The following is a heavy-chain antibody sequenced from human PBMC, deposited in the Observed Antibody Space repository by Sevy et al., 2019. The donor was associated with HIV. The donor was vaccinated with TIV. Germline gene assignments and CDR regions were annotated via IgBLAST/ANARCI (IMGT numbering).Heavy chain of an antibody. CDR3: ATGLPGEYVDCSSCYSDYFAY. CDR2: FDPEDGET. J-gene: IGHJ4*02. V-gene: IGHV1-24*01. CDR1: GYTLIEFS. Sequence: ASVKVSCKVSGYTLIEFSMHWVRQAPGKGLEWMGGFDPEDGETMYAQRFQGRVTMTEDTSTDTAYMELSSLRSGDTAVYYCATGLPGEYVDCSSCYSDYFAYWGQGTLATVSS. D-gene: IGHD2-15*01.